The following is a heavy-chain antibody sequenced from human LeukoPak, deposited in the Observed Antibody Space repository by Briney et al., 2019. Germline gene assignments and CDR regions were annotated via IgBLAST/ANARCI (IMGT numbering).Heavy chain of an antibody. Sequence: GGSLRLSCAASGFTFSSYWMSWVRQAPGKGLEWVANIKQDGSEKYYVDSVKGRFTISRDNAKNSLYLQMNSLRAEDTAVYYCAREVSYSSSWHYFDYWGQGTLVTVSS. D-gene: IGHD6-13*01. V-gene: IGHV3-7*01. J-gene: IGHJ4*02. CDR3: AREVSYSSSWHYFDY. CDR1: GFTFSSYW. CDR2: IKQDGSEK.